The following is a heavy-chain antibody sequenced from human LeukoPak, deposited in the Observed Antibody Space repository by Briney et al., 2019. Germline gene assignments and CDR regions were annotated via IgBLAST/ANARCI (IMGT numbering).Heavy chain of an antibody. CDR1: GGSISSYY. CDR2: IYYSGST. J-gene: IGHJ3*01. D-gene: IGHD3-10*01. V-gene: IGHV4-59*01. Sequence: PSETLSLTCTVTGGSISSYYWSWIRQPPGKGLAWIGYIYYSGSTNYNPPLKSRVTISVDTSKNQFSLKLSSVTAADTAVYYCARRFGWTLDAFDFWGQGTMVTVSS. CDR3: ARRFGWTLDAFDF.